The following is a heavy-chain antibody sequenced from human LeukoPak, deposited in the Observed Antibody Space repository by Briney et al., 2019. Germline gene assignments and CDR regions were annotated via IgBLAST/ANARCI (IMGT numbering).Heavy chain of an antibody. V-gene: IGHV4-4*07. J-gene: IGHJ4*02. D-gene: IGHD3-22*01. CDR2: IYASGST. CDR1: GASIHGHY. CDR3: ARISSGYFGLFDL. Sequence: SETLSLTCAVSGASIHGHYWTWTRQAAGRGLEYIGRIYASGSTDYNPSFKGRVSMSVDMSKKQFSLNLNSVTAADTAVYYCARISSGYFGLFDLWGQGSLVTVSS.